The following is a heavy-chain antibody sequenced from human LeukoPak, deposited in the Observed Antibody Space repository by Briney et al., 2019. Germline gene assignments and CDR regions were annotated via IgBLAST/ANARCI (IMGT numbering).Heavy chain of an antibody. D-gene: IGHD2-8*01. V-gene: IGHV3-9*03. J-gene: IGHJ6*03. CDR3: ANLAVDGCRRIIRCSAYMEV. CDR2: ISRDSGRI. Sequence: GRSLRLSCPASGSTFADYAIDWVRQAPGKGLEWVSEISRDSGRIGYAVSVQGRFTIGRDNANNSLCEKINSLRDKDMGLYNCANLAVDGCRRIIRCSAYMEVWCRG. CDR1: GSTFADYA.